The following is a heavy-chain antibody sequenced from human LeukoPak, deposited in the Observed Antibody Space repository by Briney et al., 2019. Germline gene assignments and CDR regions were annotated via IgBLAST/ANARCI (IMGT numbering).Heavy chain of an antibody. Sequence: ASVKVSCKASGYTFTGYYMHWVRQAPGQALEWMGCINPNSGGTNYAQKFQGRVTMTRDTSITTAYMELSRLRSDDTAVYYCARVKGSSWYMNWFDPWGQGTLVTVSS. CDR1: GYTFTGYY. V-gene: IGHV1-2*02. J-gene: IGHJ5*02. CDR2: INPNSGGT. D-gene: IGHD6-13*01. CDR3: ARVKGSSWYMNWFDP.